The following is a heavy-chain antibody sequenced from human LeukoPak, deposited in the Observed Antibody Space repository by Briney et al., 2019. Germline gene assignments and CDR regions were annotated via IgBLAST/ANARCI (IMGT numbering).Heavy chain of an antibody. Sequence: PGGSLRLSCAAYGFTFSRYPMSWDRQAPGKGLEWISAISGSGGTTYFADAVQGRFTVSRDNSKNTLYLQMDSLRGEDAAVYYCAKGRMEGTYKGLADYWGQGTLVTVSS. J-gene: IGHJ4*02. D-gene: IGHD3-10*01. V-gene: IGHV3-23*01. CDR2: ISGSGGTT. CDR1: GFTFSRYP. CDR3: AKGRMEGTYKGLADY.